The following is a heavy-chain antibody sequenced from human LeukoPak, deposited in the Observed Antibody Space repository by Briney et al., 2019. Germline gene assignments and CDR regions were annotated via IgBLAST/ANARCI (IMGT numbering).Heavy chain of an antibody. CDR2: INPNSGGT. V-gene: IGHV1-2*02. J-gene: IGHJ5*02. D-gene: IGHD1-26*01. CDR1: GYTFTGYY. Sequence: ASVKVSCKASGYTFTGYYMHWVRQAPGQGLEWMGWINPNSGGTNYAQKSQGRVTMTRDTSISTAYMELSRLRSDDTAVYYCARDGLFSVGATEYNWFDPWGRGTLVTVSS. CDR3: ARDGLFSVGATEYNWFDP.